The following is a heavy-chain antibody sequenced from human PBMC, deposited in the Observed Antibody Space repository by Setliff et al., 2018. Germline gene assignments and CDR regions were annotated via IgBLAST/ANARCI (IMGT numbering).Heavy chain of an antibody. V-gene: IGHV3-30*02. CDR3: AKDNIWSLDD. J-gene: IGHJ1*01. CDR1: RITFSSFA. CDR2: IRFDGTIK. Sequence: SLRLSCAASRITFSSFAMHWVRQAPGKGLEWVGFIRFDGTIKYYADSVKGRFTISRDNSKSTLYLEMNSLRSEDTGIYYCAKDNIWSLDDWGQGTLVTVSS. D-gene: IGHD2-8*02.